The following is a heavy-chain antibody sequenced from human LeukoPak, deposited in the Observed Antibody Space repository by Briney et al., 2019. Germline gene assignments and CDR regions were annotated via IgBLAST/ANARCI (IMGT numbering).Heavy chain of an antibody. D-gene: IGHD2/OR15-2a*01. CDR1: GGSISSGSYY. CDR2: IYTSGST. Sequence: SETLSLTCTVSGGSISSGSYYWSWIRQPAGKGLEWIGRIYTSGSTNYNPSLKSRVTISVDTSKNQFSLKLSSVTAADTAVYYCARGSLSYNWFDPWGQGTLVTVSS. J-gene: IGHJ5*02. V-gene: IGHV4-61*02. CDR3: ARGSLSYNWFDP.